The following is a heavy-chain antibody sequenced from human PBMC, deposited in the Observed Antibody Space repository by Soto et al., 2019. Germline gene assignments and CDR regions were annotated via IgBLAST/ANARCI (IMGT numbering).Heavy chain of an antibody. CDR3: AKVYCSSTSCYAFDY. J-gene: IGHJ4*02. CDR1: GFTFDDYA. D-gene: IGHD2-2*01. CDR2: ISWNSGSI. V-gene: IGHV3-9*01. Sequence: GGSLRLSCAASGFTFDDYAMHWVRQAPGKGLEWVSGISWNSGSIGYADSVKGRFTISRDNAKNSLYLQMNSLRAEDTALYYCAKVYCSSTSCYAFDYWGQGTLVTVSS.